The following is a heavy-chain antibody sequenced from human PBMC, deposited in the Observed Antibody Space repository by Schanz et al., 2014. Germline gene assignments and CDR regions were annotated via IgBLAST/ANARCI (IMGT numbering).Heavy chain of an antibody. J-gene: IGHJ4*01. CDR3: AREQIMAAAGRVDY. Sequence: QVQLVESGGGLVKPGGSLRLSCAASGFTFSDYYMSWIRQAPGKGLEWVSYISGTTTYTNYANSVKGRFTISRDNAKNAHYQQMSSLRAEDTAVYYWAREQIMAAAGRVDYWGRGTLVTVSS. CDR1: GFTFSDYY. V-gene: IGHV3-11*05. D-gene: IGHD6-13*01. CDR2: ISGTTTYT.